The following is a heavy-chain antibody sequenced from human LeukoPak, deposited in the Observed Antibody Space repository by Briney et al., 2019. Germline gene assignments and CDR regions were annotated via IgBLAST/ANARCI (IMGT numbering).Heavy chain of an antibody. CDR1: GYSISSGYY. Sequence: SETLSLTCTVSGYSISSGYYWGWIRQPPGKGLEWIGSIYHSGSTYYNPSLKSRATISLDTSKNQFSLRLTSVTAADTAVYYCARQLAGLAPPGFIDSWGQGTLVTVSS. V-gene: IGHV4-38-2*02. J-gene: IGHJ4*02. D-gene: IGHD3-3*02. CDR3: ARQLAGLAPPGFIDS. CDR2: IYHSGST.